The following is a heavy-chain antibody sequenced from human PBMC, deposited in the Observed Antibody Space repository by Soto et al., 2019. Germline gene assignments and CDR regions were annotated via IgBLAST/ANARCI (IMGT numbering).Heavy chain of an antibody. CDR3: ARVDPLYCSGGSCYHTSFPGFDP. CDR2: INAGNGNT. Sequence: QVPLVQSGAEVKKPGASVKVSCKASGYTFTSYAMHWVRQAPGQRLEWMGWINAGNGNTKYSQKFQGRVTITRDTSASTAYMELSSLRSEDTAVYYCARVDPLYCSGGSCYHTSFPGFDPWGQGTLVTVSS. CDR1: GYTFTSYA. D-gene: IGHD2-15*01. V-gene: IGHV1-3*01. J-gene: IGHJ5*02.